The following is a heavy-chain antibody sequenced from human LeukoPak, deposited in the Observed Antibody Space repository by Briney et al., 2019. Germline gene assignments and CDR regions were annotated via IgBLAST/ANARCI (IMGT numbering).Heavy chain of an antibody. J-gene: IGHJ1*01. D-gene: IGHD4/OR15-4a*01. Sequence: PGGSLRLSCAASVFTVSSNYMSWVRQAPGKGLEWMAVIPFDGSSDTYADPVEGRFTISRDNSKNTLYIQMDSLRNDDTAVYYCARDGANDLFKGGAYFLDWGQGALVTVSS. CDR2: IPFDGSSD. V-gene: IGHV3-30-3*01. CDR3: ARDGANDLFKGGAYFLD. CDR1: VFTVSSNY.